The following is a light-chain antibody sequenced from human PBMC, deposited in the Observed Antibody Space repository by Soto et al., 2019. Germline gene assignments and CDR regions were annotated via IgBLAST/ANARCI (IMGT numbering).Light chain of an antibody. Sequence: QAVVTQPPSASGTPGQRVTISCSGSSSNIGSNYVYWYQQLPGTAPKLLIYSNNQRPSGVPDRFSGSKSGTSASLAISGLRSEDEAGYYCAAWDDSLSGPLFGGGTKLTVL. CDR3: AAWDDSLSGPL. J-gene: IGLJ2*01. CDR1: SSNIGSNY. V-gene: IGLV1-47*02. CDR2: SNN.